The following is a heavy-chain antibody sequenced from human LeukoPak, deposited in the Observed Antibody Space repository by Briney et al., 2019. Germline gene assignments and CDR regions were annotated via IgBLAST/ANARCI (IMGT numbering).Heavy chain of an antibody. CDR1: GGTFSSYA. V-gene: IGHV1-69*13. CDR3: ARVLYCSSTSCYRTGAFDI. CDR2: IIPIFGTA. Sequence: ASVKVSCKASGGTFSSYAISWVRQAPGQGLEWMGGIIPIFGTANYAQKFQGRVTITADESTSTAYMELSRLRSDDTAVYYCARVLYCSSTSCYRTGAFDIWGQGTMVTVSS. D-gene: IGHD2-2*01. J-gene: IGHJ3*02.